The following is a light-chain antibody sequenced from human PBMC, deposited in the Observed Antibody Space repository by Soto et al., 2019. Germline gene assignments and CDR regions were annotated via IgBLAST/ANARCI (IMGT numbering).Light chain of an antibody. CDR1: QSISNCL. V-gene: IGKV3-20*01. CDR3: QQYGSSSYT. CDR2: AAS. Sequence: EIVLTQSPGTLSLSPGERATLSCRASQSISNCLLAWYQQKPDPAPRLLIYAASSRATGIPDRFSGSGSGTDFTLTISRLEPEDFAVYYCQQYGSSSYTFGQGTKVEIK. J-gene: IGKJ2*01.